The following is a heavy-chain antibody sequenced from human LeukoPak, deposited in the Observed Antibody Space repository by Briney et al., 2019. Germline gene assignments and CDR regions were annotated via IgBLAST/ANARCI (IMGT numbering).Heavy chain of an antibody. CDR2: IYYSGST. V-gene: IGHV4-31*03. Sequence: SETLSLTCTVSGGSISSGGYYWSWIRQHPGKGLEWIGYIYYSGSTYYNPPLKSRVTISVDTSKNQFSLKLSSATAADTAVYYCAIPGATVTTGFLGWFDPWGQGTLVTVSS. CDR1: GGSISSGGYY. CDR3: AIPGATVTTGFLGWFDP. D-gene: IGHD4-11*01. J-gene: IGHJ5*02.